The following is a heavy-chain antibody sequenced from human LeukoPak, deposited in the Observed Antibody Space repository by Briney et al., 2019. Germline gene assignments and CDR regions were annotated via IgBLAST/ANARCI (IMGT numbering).Heavy chain of an antibody. V-gene: IGHV3-15*01. J-gene: IGHJ4*02. CDR2: IKRKVDDEKK. D-gene: IGHD3-22*01. CDR1: GFTFSDTW. Sequence: PGGSLRLSCVTSGFTFSDTWMSWVRQAPGKGLEWVGRIKRKVDDEKKNYAAPVRGRFTISRDDSKNTVYLKMDSLRTEDTAVYYCTADTFESSRYSHDYWGQGTLVTVSS. CDR3: TADTFESSRYSHDY.